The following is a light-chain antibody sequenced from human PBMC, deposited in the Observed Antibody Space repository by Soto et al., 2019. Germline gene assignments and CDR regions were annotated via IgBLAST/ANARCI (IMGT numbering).Light chain of an antibody. CDR1: QSVSTY. CDR3: QQSSNWPLT. CDR2: DAS. J-gene: IGKJ4*01. V-gene: IGKV3-11*01. Sequence: EILVTQSPATLSVSPGERATLSCRASQSVSTYLVWYQQKPGQAPRLLIYDASNRATGIPARFSGSGSGTDFTLTISSLEPEDFAVYYCQQSSNWPLTFGGGTKVEIK.